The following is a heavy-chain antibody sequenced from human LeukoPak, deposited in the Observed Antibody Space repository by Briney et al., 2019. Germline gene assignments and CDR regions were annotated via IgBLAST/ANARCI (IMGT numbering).Heavy chain of an antibody. V-gene: IGHV3-21*01. CDR1: GFTFITYT. CDR2: ISSSSSYI. CDR3: ARGVDTYNILTGGMDV. Sequence: PGGSLRLSCAASGFTFITYTMNWVRQAPGKGLEWVSSISSSSSYIYYADSVKGRFTISRHNAKNSLYLQMNSLRAEDTAVYCCARGVDTYNILTGGMDVWGKGTTVTISS. J-gene: IGHJ6*04. D-gene: IGHD3-9*01.